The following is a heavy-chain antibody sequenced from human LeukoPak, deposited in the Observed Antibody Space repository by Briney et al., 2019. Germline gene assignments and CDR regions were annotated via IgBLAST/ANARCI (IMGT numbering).Heavy chain of an antibody. D-gene: IGHD1-26*01. CDR1: GFTFDDYA. Sequence: PGGSLRLSCAASGFTFDDYAMHWVRQAPGKGLEWVSGVSWNSGSIGYADSVEGRFTISRDNAKNSLYLQMNSLRAEDTALYYCAKGVGAFDIWGQGTMVTVSS. V-gene: IGHV3-9*01. J-gene: IGHJ3*02. CDR2: VSWNSGSI. CDR3: AKGVGAFDI.